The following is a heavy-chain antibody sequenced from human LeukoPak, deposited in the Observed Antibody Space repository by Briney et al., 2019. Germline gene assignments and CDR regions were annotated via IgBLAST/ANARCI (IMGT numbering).Heavy chain of an antibody. CDR3: ARGTMSSWYYYYYYMDV. V-gene: IGHV1-2*02. Sequence: ASVKVSCKASGYTFTGYYMHWVRQAPGQGLEWMGWINPNSGGTNYAQKFQGRVTITRDTSISTAYMELSRLRSDDTAVYYCARGTMSSWYYYYYYMDVWGKGTTVTVSS. J-gene: IGHJ6*03. CDR2: INPNSGGT. D-gene: IGHD6-13*01. CDR1: GYTFTGYY.